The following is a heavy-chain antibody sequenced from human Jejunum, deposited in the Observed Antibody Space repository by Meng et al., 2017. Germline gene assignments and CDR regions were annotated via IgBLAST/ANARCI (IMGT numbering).Heavy chain of an antibody. CDR2: IYHTGST. J-gene: IGHJ5*02. V-gene: IGHV4-4*02. Sequence: QVQPQEAGPGLVNASGTLSLTCAVSGGSISDSNWWSWVRQPPGKGLEWIGEIYHTGSTNYNPSLKSRVTMSLDKSKNQFFLDLTSVTAADTAVYYCARDLLGPAIAASGYFDPWGQGTLVTVSS. CDR1: GGSISDSNW. CDR3: ARDLLGPAIAASGYFDP. D-gene: IGHD5-12*01.